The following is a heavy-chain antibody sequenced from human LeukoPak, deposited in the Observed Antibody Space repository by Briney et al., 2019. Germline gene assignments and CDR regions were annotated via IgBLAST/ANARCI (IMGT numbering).Heavy chain of an antibody. D-gene: IGHD3-22*01. CDR1: GYTSTSYG. CDR3: ARDQRYDSSGPFGL. Sequence: GASVKVSCKASGYTSTSYGISWVRQAPGQGLEWMGWISAYNGNTNYAQKLQGRVTMTTDTSTSTAYMELRSLRSDDTAVYYCARDQRYDSSGPFGLWGQGTLVTVSS. J-gene: IGHJ4*02. CDR2: ISAYNGNT. V-gene: IGHV1-18*01.